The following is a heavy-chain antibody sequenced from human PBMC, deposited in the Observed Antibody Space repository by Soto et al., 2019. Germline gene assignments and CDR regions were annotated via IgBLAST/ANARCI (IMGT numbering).Heavy chain of an antibody. CDR1: GYTFTSYY. D-gene: IGHD3-10*01. CDR3: AKDLYYGSGTYDHGDDYYGMDV. Sequence: ASVKVSCKASGYTFTSYYMHWVRQAPGQGLEWMGIINPSGGSTSYAQKFQGRVTISRDTSTSTVYMEVSSLRAEDTAVYYCAKDLYYGSGTYDHGDDYYGMDVWGQGTTVTVSS. V-gene: IGHV1-46*01. J-gene: IGHJ6*02. CDR2: INPSGGST.